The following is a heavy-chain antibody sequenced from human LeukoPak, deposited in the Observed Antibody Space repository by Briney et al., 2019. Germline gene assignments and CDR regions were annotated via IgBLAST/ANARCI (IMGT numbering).Heavy chain of an antibody. CDR2: INHSGST. CDR3: ARSQPRFLEWLKSRYFDY. Sequence: SETLSLTCAVYGGSFSGYYWSWIRQPPGNGLEGIGEINHSGSTNSNPSLKSRVTISVDTSKNQFSLKLSSVTAADTAVYYCARSQPRFLEWLKSRYFDYWGQGTLVTVSS. V-gene: IGHV4-34*01. D-gene: IGHD3-3*01. CDR1: GGSFSGYY. J-gene: IGHJ4*02.